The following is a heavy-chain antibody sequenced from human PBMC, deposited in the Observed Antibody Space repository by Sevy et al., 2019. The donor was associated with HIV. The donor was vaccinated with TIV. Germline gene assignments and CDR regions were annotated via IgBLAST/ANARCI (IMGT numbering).Heavy chain of an antibody. CDR2: INTNSGVT. D-gene: IGHD2-2*01. J-gene: IGHJ5*02. CDR3: VSGGTTLPGLRRPFDP. Sequence: ASVKVSCKASESTFTAYYMHWVRHAPGQGLEWMGWINTNSGVTKYAQKFQDRVTLTRDTSISTAHMELSRLTPDDAALYYCVSGGTTLPGLRRPFDPWGQGTLVTVSS. CDR1: ESTFTAYY. V-gene: IGHV1-2*02.